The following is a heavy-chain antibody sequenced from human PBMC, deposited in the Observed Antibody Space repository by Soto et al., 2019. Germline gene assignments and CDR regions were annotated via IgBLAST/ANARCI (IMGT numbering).Heavy chain of an antibody. J-gene: IGHJ3*02. CDR2: ISGSGGST. Sequence: GESLKISCAASGFTFSSYAMSWVRQAPWKGLEWVSAISGSGGSTYYADSVKGRFTISRDNSKNTLYLQMNSLRAEDTAVYYCLNVQWGPQMLLVVTAFGIWGRGTMVT. CDR3: LNVQWGPQMLLVVTAFGI. V-gene: IGHV3-23*01. D-gene: IGHD3-22*01. CDR1: GFTFSSYA.